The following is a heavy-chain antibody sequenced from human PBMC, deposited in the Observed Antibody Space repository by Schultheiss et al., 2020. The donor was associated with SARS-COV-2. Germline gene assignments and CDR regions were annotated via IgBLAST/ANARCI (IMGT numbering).Heavy chain of an antibody. J-gene: IGHJ4*02. V-gene: IGHV4-34*01. CDR2: INRSGST. CDR3: ASPGYSGYDFGY. D-gene: IGHD5-12*01. Sequence: SETLSLTCAVYGGSFSGYYWSWIRQPPGKGLEWIGEINRSGSTNYNPSLKSRVTMSVDTSKNQFSLKLSSVTAADTAVYYCASPGYSGYDFGYWGQGTLVTVSS. CDR1: GGSFSGYY.